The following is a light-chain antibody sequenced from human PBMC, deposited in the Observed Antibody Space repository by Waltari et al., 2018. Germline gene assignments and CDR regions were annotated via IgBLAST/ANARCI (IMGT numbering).Light chain of an antibody. CDR3: QQYNSYSGT. CDR2: PAS. Sequence: DIQMTQSPSTLSASVGDRVTITCRASQSISSWLAWYQQKPGKVPKLLIHPASSLASGVPSRFSGRGSGTEFTLTISSLQPDDFATYYCQQYNSYSGTFGEGTKVEIK. V-gene: IGKV1-5*03. J-gene: IGKJ4*02. CDR1: QSISSW.